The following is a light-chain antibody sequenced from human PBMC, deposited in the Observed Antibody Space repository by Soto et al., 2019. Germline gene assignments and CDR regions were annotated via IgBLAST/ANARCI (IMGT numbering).Light chain of an antibody. CDR2: DAS. CDR1: QSISSW. Sequence: DIQMTQSPSTLSASVGDRVTITCRASQSISSWLAWYQQKPGKAPKLLIYDASSLESVVPSRFSGSGSGTEFPLTISSLQPDDFASYYCQQYNSFHTFGQGTKLEIK. V-gene: IGKV1-5*01. J-gene: IGKJ2*01. CDR3: QQYNSFHT.